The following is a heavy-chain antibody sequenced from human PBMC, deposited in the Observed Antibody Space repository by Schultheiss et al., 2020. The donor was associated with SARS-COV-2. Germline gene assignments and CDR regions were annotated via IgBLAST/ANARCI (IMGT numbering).Heavy chain of an antibody. J-gene: IGHJ6*03. V-gene: IGHV4-61*05. D-gene: IGHD6-19*01. CDR3: ARLTGGIAVAGTDYMDV. Sequence: SETLSLTCTVSGDSISSSSYYWSWIRQPPGKGLEWIGYIYYSGSTNFNPSLKSRVTISVDTSKNQFSLKLSSVTAADTAVYYCARLTGGIAVAGTDYMDVWGKGTTVTVSS. CDR1: GDSISSSSYY. CDR2: IYYSGST.